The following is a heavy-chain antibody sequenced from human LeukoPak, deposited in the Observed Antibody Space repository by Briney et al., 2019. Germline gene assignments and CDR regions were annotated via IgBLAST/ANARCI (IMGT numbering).Heavy chain of an antibody. CDR2: INSDGSST. J-gene: IGHJ4*02. V-gene: IGHV3-74*01. CDR3: AKRGLLGYFDY. CDR1: GFTFSSYS. D-gene: IGHD5-18*01. Sequence: PGGSLRLSCAASGFTFSSYSMNWVRQAPGKGLVWVSRINSDGSSTSYADSVKGRFTISRDNSKNTVYLQMNSLRAEDTAVYYCAKRGLLGYFDYWGQGTLVTVSS.